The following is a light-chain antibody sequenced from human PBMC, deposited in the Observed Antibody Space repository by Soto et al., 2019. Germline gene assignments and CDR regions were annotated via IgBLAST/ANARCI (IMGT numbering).Light chain of an antibody. CDR2: GAS. CDR1: QSVSSN. CDR3: QQYNNWPPMA. V-gene: IGKV3-15*01. Sequence: ERVMTQSPATLSVSPGERATLSCRASQSVSSNLAWYQQKPGQAPRLLIYGASTRATGIPARFSGSGSGTEFTLTISSLQSEDFAVYYCQQYNNWPPMALGQGTKVEIK. J-gene: IGKJ1*01.